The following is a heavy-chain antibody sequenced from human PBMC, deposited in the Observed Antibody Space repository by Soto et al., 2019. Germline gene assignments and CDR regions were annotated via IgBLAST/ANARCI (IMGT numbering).Heavy chain of an antibody. CDR3: ARVTAAYGGNSG. Sequence: GGSLRLSCVASGFTFRSSEINWVRQAPGKGLEWVSYVTSGSTIYYADSVKGRFTISRDNAKNSLFLQMNSLRVEDTAVYYCARVTAAYGGNSGWGRGTMVTVYS. CDR2: VTSGSTI. J-gene: IGHJ4*02. CDR1: GFTFRSSE. V-gene: IGHV3-48*03. D-gene: IGHD4-17*01.